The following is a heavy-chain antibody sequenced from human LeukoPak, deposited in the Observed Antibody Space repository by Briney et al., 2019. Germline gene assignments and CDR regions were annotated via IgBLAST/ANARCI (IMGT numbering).Heavy chain of an antibody. Sequence: ASVKVSCKAPGYTFTNYAINWVRQAPGQGLEWMGWINTNTGNPTYAQGFTGRFVFSLDASVSTAYLQISSLKAEDTAVYYCARSGGSGSHYARYYYYYMDVWGKGTTVTVSS. CDR3: ARSGGSGSHYARYYYYYMDV. D-gene: IGHD3-10*01. CDR2: INTNTGNP. V-gene: IGHV7-4-1*02. CDR1: GYTFTNYA. J-gene: IGHJ6*03.